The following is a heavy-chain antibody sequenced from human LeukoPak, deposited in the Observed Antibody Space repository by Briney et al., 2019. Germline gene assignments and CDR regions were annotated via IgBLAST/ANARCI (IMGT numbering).Heavy chain of an antibody. J-gene: IGHJ4*02. D-gene: IGHD4-23*01. CDR2: INPTSGGT. CDR3: ARASKVYGGHFQ. Sequence: ASVTVSCKASGYTFTGYYIHWVRQAPGQGLEWMGWINPTSGGTKYAQNFQGRVTMTRDTSMNTAYMELGSLISDDTAVYYCARASKVYGGHFQWGQGTLVTVSS. V-gene: IGHV1-2*02. CDR1: GYTFTGYY.